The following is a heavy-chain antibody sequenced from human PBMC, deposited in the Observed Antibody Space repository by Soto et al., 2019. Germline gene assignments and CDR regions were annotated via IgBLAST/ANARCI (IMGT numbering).Heavy chain of an antibody. V-gene: IGHV3-66*01. Sequence: EVQLVESGGGLVQPGGSLRLSCAASGFTVSSNYMSWVRQAPGKGLEWDSVIYSGGSTYYADSVKGRFTISRDNSKNTLYLQMNSLRAEDTAVYYCARVLLWFGERGYGMDVWGQGTTVTVSS. CDR3: ARVLLWFGERGYGMDV. CDR2: IYSGGST. J-gene: IGHJ6*02. CDR1: GFTVSSNY. D-gene: IGHD3-10*01.